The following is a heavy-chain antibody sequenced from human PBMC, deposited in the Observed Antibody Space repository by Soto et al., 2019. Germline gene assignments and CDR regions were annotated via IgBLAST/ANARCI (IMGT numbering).Heavy chain of an antibody. Sequence: LRLSCLASGFTFTSYWMSWVRQAPGKGLEWVANIKGDGSEKKYVDSVKGRFTISRDNAHNSVSLQMNSLRAEDTALYYCGRDEVRNGVGVWGQGTTVTVSS. CDR2: IKGDGSEK. CDR1: GFTFTSYW. CDR3: GRDEVRNGVGV. J-gene: IGHJ6*02. V-gene: IGHV3-7*01.